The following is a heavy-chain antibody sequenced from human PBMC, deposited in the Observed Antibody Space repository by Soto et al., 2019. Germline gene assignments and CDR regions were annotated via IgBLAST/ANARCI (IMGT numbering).Heavy chain of an antibody. CDR1: GFTFSSYS. Sequence: EVQLVESGGGLVQPGGSLRLSCAASGFTFSSYSMNWVRQAPGKGLEWVSYISSSSSTIYYADSVKGRFTISRDNAKNSLYLQMNSLRAEDTAVYDCAREGEVDSSGYYYGIDYWGQGTLVTVSS. J-gene: IGHJ4*02. CDR3: AREGEVDSSGYYYGIDY. CDR2: ISSSSSTI. V-gene: IGHV3-48*01. D-gene: IGHD3-22*01.